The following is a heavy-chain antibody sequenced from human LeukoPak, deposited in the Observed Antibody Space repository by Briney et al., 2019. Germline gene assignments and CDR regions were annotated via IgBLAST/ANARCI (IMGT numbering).Heavy chain of an antibody. CDR3: AKDRGHCTNGVCHNYYYMDV. J-gene: IGHJ6*03. CDR1: GCTFSSYA. D-gene: IGHD2-8*01. Sequence: GGSLRLSCAASGCTFSSYAMSWVRQAPGKGLEGVSTISGSGGSTDYADSVKGRFTISRDNSKNTLYLQMNSLRAEDTAVYYCAKDRGHCTNGVCHNYYYMDVWGKGTTVTVSS. V-gene: IGHV3-23*01. CDR2: ISGSGGST.